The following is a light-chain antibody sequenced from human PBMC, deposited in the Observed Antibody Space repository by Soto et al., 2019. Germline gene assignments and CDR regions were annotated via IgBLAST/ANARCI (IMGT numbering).Light chain of an antibody. CDR1: SSDVGNYKY. V-gene: IGLV2-14*01. CDR2: EVS. CDR3: FSYTSSGTYV. Sequence: QSVLTQPASVSGSPGQSITISCTGTSSDVGNYKYVSWYQQHPGKAPNLMIYEVSTRPSGVSNRFSGSKSGNTASLTISGLQAEDETDYFCFSYTSSGTYVFGTGTKLTVL. J-gene: IGLJ1*01.